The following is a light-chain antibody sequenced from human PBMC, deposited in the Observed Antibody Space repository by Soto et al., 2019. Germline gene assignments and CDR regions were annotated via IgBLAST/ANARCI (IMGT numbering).Light chain of an antibody. CDR1: QGIGNY. V-gene: IGKV1-9*01. Sequence: DIQMTQSPSSLSASVGDRVTIACRASQGIGNYLAWYQQKPGKVPKLLIYAASTLQSGVPSRFSGSGSGTDFTLTISSLQPEDFATYYCQQLNSYPHTFGGGTKVDIK. J-gene: IGKJ4*01. CDR3: QQLNSYPHT. CDR2: AAS.